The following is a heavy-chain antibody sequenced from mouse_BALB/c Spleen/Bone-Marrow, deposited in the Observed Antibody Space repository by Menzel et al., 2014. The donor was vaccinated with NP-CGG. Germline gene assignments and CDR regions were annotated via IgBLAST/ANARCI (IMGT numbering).Heavy chain of an antibody. D-gene: IGHD2-14*01. CDR1: GFSLTGYG. V-gene: IGHV2-6-7*01. Sequence: QVQLKESGPGLVAPSQCLSITCTVSGFSLTGYGVNWVRQPPGKGLEWLGMIWGDGSTDYNSALKSRLSISKDNSKSQVFLKMNSLQTDDTARYYCARDHHYRYPYAMDYWGQGTSVTVSS. CDR3: ARDHHYRYPYAMDY. CDR2: IWGDGST. J-gene: IGHJ4*01.